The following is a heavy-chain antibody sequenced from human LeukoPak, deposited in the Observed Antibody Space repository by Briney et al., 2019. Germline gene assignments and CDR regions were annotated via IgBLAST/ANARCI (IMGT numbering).Heavy chain of an antibody. CDR1: GGSISSGSYY. Sequence: SETLSLTCTVSGGSISSGSYYWSWIRQPAGKGLEWIGRIYTSGSTNYNPSLKSRVTISVDTSKNQFSLKLSSVTAADTAVYYCARGDGYKDFDHWGQGTLVTVSS. D-gene: IGHD5-24*01. CDR2: IYTSGST. J-gene: IGHJ4*02. CDR3: ARGDGYKDFDH. V-gene: IGHV4-61*02.